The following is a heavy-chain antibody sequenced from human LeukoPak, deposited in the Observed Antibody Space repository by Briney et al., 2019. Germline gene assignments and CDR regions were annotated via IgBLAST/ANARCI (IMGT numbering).Heavy chain of an antibody. CDR3: AREDTAMGSFDY. J-gene: IGHJ4*02. D-gene: IGHD5-18*01. CDR1: GGSFSGYY. V-gene: IGHV4-34*01. Sequence: SETLSLTCAVSGGSFSGYYWTWIRQPPGKGLEWIGEINHSGSANYNPSLKSRVTISLDTSKNQFSLKVSSVTAADTAVYYCAREDTAMGSFDYWGQGTLVTVSS. CDR2: INHSGSA.